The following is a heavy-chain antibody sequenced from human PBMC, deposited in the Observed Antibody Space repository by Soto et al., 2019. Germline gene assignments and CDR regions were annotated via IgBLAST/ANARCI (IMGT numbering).Heavy chain of an antibody. V-gene: IGHV4-59*08. Sequence: SETLSLTCSISGGSISSYYWSWIRQPPGKGLEWIGYNYYSGSTNYNPSLKSRVTISVDTSKNQLSLKLSSVTAADTAVYYCARYYDSSGTFDYWGQGTLVTVSS. J-gene: IGHJ4*02. CDR2: NYYSGST. CDR1: GGSISSYY. D-gene: IGHD3-22*01. CDR3: ARYYDSSGTFDY.